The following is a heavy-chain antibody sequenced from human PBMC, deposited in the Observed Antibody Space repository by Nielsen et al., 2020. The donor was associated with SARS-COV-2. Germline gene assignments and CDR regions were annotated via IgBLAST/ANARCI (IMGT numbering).Heavy chain of an antibody. Sequence: SETLSLTCTVSGYSISSGYYWGWIRQPPGTGLEWIGSIYHSGSTYYNPSLKSRVTISVDTSKNQFSLKLSSVTAADTAVYYCARDASELEYYDFWSGYYPDYWGQGTLVTVSS. D-gene: IGHD3-3*01. CDR1: GYSISSGYY. J-gene: IGHJ4*02. CDR3: ARDASELEYYDFWSGYYPDY. CDR2: IYHSGST. V-gene: IGHV4-38-2*02.